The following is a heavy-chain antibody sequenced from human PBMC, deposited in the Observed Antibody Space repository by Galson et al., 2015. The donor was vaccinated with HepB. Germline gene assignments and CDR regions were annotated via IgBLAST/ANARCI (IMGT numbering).Heavy chain of an antibody. CDR2: ISYDGSNK. CDR1: GFTFSSCG. D-gene: IGHD3-22*01. V-gene: IGHV3-30*18. Sequence: SLRLSCAASGFTFSSCGMHWVRQAPGKGLEWVAVISYDGSNKYYADSVKGRFTISRDNSKNTLYLQMNSLRAEDTAVYYCAKDSRAFGLVVVTHPDWGQGTLVTVSS. J-gene: IGHJ4*02. CDR3: AKDSRAFGLVVVTHPD.